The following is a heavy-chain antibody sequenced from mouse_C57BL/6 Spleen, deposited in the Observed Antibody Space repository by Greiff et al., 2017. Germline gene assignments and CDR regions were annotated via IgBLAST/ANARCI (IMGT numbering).Heavy chain of an antibody. V-gene: IGHV1-52*01. J-gene: IGHJ3*01. D-gene: IGHD2-4*01. CDR3: ARWRGYDYDGFAY. CDR2: IDPSDSET. Sequence: QVQLKQSGAELVRPGSSVKLSCKASGYTFTSYWMHWVKQRPIQGLEWIGNIDPSDSETHYNQKFKDKATLTVDKSSSTAYMQLSSLTSEDSAVYYCARWRGYDYDGFAYWGQGTLVTVSA. CDR1: GYTFTSYW.